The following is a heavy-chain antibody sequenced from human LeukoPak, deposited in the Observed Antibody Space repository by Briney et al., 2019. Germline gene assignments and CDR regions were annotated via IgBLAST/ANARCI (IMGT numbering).Heavy chain of an antibody. V-gene: IGHV3-23*01. Sequence: GGSLRLSCAASGFTFSSYAMSWVRQAPGKGLEWVSAISGSGGSTYYADSVKGRFTISRDNSKNTLYLQMNSLRAEDTAVYYCAKDSAKYSSGWSWFDPWGQGTLVTVSS. CDR3: AKDSAKYSSGWSWFDP. D-gene: IGHD6-19*01. CDR2: ISGSGGST. J-gene: IGHJ5*02. CDR1: GFTFSSYA.